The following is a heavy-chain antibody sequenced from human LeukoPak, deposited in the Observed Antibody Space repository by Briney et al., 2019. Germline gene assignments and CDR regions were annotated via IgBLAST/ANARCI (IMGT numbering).Heavy chain of an antibody. Sequence: ASVKVSCKASGYTFTSYAMHWVRQAPGQRLEWMGWINAGNGNTKYSQKFQGRVTITRDTSASTAYMELSSLRSEDTAVYYCARDPVLRYFDWTPYYYYYGMDVWGQGTTVTVSS. CDR1: GYTFTSYA. CDR3: ARDPVLRYFDWTPYYYYYGMDV. V-gene: IGHV1-3*01. CDR2: INAGNGNT. D-gene: IGHD3-9*01. J-gene: IGHJ6*02.